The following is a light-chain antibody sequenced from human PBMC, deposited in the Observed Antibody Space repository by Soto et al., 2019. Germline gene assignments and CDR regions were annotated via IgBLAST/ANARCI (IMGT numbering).Light chain of an antibody. CDR3: QSYDDSLGGFYV. V-gene: IGLV1-40*01. CDR2: GVN. J-gene: IGLJ1*01. Sequence: QTVVTQPPSVSGAPGQRVTISCTGSSSNIGAEYGIRWYQHLPGTAPKLLIYGVNSRPSGVPDRFSGSKSGSSASLAIAGRQAEDEADYYCQSYDDSLGGFYVFGTGTKVTVL. CDR1: SSNIGAEYG.